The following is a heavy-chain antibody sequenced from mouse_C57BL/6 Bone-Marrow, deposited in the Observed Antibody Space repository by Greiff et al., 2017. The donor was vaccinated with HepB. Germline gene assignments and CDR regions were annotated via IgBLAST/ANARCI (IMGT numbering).Heavy chain of an antibody. CDR2: INYDGSST. D-gene: IGHD2-4*01. V-gene: IGHV5-16*01. J-gene: IGHJ4*01. CDR3: ARDRGDYDVGAMDY. Sequence: EVMLVESEGGLVQPGSSMKLSCTASGFTFSDYYMAWVRQVPEKGLEWVANINYDGSSTYYLDSLKSRFIISRDNAKNILYLQMSSLKSEDTATYYCARDRGDYDVGAMDYWGQGTSVTVSS. CDR1: GFTFSDYY.